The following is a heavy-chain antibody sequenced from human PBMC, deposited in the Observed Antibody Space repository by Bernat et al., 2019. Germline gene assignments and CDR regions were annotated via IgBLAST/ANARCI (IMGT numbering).Heavy chain of an antibody. CDR1: GGSISSSSYY. V-gene: IGHV4-39*01. CDR2: IYYSGST. Sequence: QLQLQESGPGLVKPSETLSLTCTVSGGSISSSSYYWGWIRQPPGKGLEWIGSIYYSGSTYYNPSLKSRVTTSVDTSKNQFSLKLSSVTAADTAVYYCARTSGWYEDYWGQGTLVTVSS. D-gene: IGHD6-19*01. J-gene: IGHJ4*02. CDR3: ARTSGWYEDY.